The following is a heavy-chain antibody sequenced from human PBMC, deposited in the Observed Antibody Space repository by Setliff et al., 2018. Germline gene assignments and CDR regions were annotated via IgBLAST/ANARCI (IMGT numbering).Heavy chain of an antibody. Sequence: ASVKVSCKTSAYSFSGYYIHWVRQAPGQGLEWMGWINTNNGGTKYTQTFQGRVTMTRDTSITTAYMELSRLTSDDTAVYYCAKTKGFGDGWFDPWGQGTLVTVSS. V-gene: IGHV1-2*02. CDR1: AYSFSGYY. D-gene: IGHD3-10*01. CDR3: AKTKGFGDGWFDP. CDR2: INTNNGGT. J-gene: IGHJ5*02.